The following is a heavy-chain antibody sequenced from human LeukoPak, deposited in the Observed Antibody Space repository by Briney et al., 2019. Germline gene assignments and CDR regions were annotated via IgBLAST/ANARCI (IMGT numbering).Heavy chain of an antibody. CDR3: ARGLDDSSGYYLNYFDY. J-gene: IGHJ4*02. CDR1: GGSISSYY. D-gene: IGHD3-22*01. CDR2: VYVSGST. Sequence: PSETLSLTCTVSGGSISSYYRSWIRQPPGKGLEWIGYVYVSGSTNYNPSLKSRVAMSLDTSKNQFALKLSSVTAADTAVYYCARGLDDSSGYYLNYFDYWGQGTLVTVSS. V-gene: IGHV4-59*12.